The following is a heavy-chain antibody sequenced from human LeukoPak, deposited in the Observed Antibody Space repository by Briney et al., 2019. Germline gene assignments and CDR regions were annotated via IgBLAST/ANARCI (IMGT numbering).Heavy chain of an antibody. Sequence: GGSLRLSCAASGFTFSSSAMSWVRHAPGGGVEWVSAISSSDTTYYTNSVKGRFTISRDSSKSTLYLQMNSLRAEDTAVYYCLTIVETDIDAFDIWGQGAKVTVSS. CDR1: GFTFSSSA. J-gene: IGHJ3*02. V-gene: IGHV3-23*01. CDR3: LTIVETDIDAFDI. CDR2: ISSSDTT. D-gene: IGHD2-21*01.